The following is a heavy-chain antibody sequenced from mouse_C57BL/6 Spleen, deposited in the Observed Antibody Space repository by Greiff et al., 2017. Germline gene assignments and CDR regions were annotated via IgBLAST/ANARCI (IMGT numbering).Heavy chain of an antibody. J-gene: IGHJ3*01. Sequence: VKLVESGPGLVAPSQSLSITCTVSGFSLTSYGVSWVRPPPGKGLEWLGVIWGDGSTNYHSALISRLSISKDNSKSHVFLKLNSLQTDDSATYYCAETAQANGWFAYWGQGTLVTVSA. CDR1: GFSLTSYG. CDR3: AETAQANGWFAY. D-gene: IGHD3-2*02. CDR2: IWGDGST. V-gene: IGHV2-3*01.